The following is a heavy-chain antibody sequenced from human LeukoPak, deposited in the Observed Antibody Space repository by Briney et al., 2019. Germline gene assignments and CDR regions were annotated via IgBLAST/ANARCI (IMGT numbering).Heavy chain of an antibody. V-gene: IGHV1-8*01. CDR2: MNPKSGNT. Sequence: PGASVKVSCKTSGYIFTNYDINWVRQATGQGLEWMGWMNPKSGNTGSAQRFQGRVTMTRTTSISTAYMELSSLRSEDTAVYYCARKAWRATERSRFDPRGQGTLVTVSS. CDR1: GYIFTNYD. CDR3: ARKAWRATERSRFDP. D-gene: IGHD1-14*01. J-gene: IGHJ5*02.